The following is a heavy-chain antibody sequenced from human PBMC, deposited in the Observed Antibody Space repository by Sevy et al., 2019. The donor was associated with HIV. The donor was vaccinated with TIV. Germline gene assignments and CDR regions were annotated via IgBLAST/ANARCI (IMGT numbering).Heavy chain of an antibody. V-gene: IGHV1-8*01. CDR1: GYTFTALD. CDR2: MNPNTGQT. CDR3: ARGIAAGVDY. J-gene: IGHJ4*02. Sequence: ASVKVSCKASGYTFTALDINWVRQATGQGLEWMGWMNPNTGQTDYSQRFQGRVTMTRDTSISTAYMELHSLRSDDTAIDYCARGIAAGVDYWGQGTQVTVSS. D-gene: IGHD6-13*01.